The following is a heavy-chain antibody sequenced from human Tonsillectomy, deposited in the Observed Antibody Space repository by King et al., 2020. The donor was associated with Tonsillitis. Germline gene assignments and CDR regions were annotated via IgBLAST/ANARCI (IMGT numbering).Heavy chain of an antibody. Sequence: QLVQSGSELKKPGASVKISCKACGYSFTNYAIYWVRQAPGQGLEWMGWINTNTGNPTYAQAFTGRFVFSLDTSVSTAFLQITSLKADDTAVYYCARAIEAAKGTDFWGQGSLVTVSA. J-gene: IGHJ4*02. D-gene: IGHD6-13*01. CDR3: ARAIEAAKGTDF. V-gene: IGHV7-4-1*02. CDR1: GYSFTNYA. CDR2: INTNTGNP.